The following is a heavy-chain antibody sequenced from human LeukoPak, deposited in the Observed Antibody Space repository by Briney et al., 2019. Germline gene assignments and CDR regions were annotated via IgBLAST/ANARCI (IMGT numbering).Heavy chain of an antibody. CDR3: ARAFSGRRMNGMDV. J-gene: IGHJ6*02. V-gene: IGHV3-20*04. D-gene: IGHD6-25*01. Sequence: GGSLRLSCAASGFTFDDYGMSWVRQVPGKGLEWVSGISWNGGSTDYADSVKDRFTVSRDNAKNSLYLQMNSLRAEDTAVYYCARAFSGRRMNGMDVWGQGTTVTVSS. CDR1: GFTFDDYG. CDR2: ISWNGGST.